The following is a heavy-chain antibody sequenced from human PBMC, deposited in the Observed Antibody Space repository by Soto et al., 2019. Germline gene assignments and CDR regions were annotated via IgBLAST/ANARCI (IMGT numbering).Heavy chain of an antibody. D-gene: IGHD5-18*01. V-gene: IGHV2-5*02. J-gene: IGHJ5*02. Sequence: QITLKESGPTLVKPTQTLTLTCTFSGFSLSTSGVGVGWIRQPPGKALEWLALIYWDDDKRYSPSLKSRLTIPKDTSKNQVDLTMTNMDPVDTATYYCAHRRLPNWFDPWGQGTLVTVSP. CDR2: IYWDDDK. CDR1: GFSLSTSGVG. CDR3: AHRRLPNWFDP.